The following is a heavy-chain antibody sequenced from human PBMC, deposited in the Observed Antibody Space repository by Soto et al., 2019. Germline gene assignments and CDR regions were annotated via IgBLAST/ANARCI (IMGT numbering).Heavy chain of an antibody. Sequence: GGSLRLSCAASGFTFDDYAMHWVRQAPGKGLEWVSGISWNSGSIGYADSVKGRFTISRDNAKNSLYLQMNSLRAEDTAVYYCARDLDYYYMDVWGKGTTVTVSS. CDR3: ARDLDYYYMDV. CDR1: GFTFDDYA. J-gene: IGHJ6*03. CDR2: ISWNSGSI. V-gene: IGHV3-9*01.